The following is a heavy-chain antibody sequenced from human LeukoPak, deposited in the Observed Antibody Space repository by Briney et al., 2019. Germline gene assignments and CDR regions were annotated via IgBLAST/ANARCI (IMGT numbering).Heavy chain of an antibody. Sequence: GGSLRLSCAASGFTFSNYAMTWVRQAPGKGLEWVSGIRAGGGSTNFADSVKGRFTISRDNSKNTLSLHMNSLRAEDTAVYYCAKENRWQWGQGTLVTVSS. CDR2: IRAGGGST. J-gene: IGHJ4*02. D-gene: IGHD5-24*01. CDR3: AKENRWQ. V-gene: IGHV3-23*01. CDR1: GFTFSNYA.